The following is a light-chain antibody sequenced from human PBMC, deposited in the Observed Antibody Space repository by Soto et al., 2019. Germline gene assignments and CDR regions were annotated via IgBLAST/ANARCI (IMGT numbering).Light chain of an antibody. CDR3: SSYTSSSTKV. J-gene: IGLJ1*01. Sequence: QSVLTQPASVSGSPGQSITISCTGTSSDVGGYNYVSWYQQHPGKAPKLMIYEVSNRPSGVSSRFSGSKSGNTASLTISGLQAEDEAHYYCSSYTSSSTKVFGTGTKVNV. V-gene: IGLV2-14*01. CDR1: SSDVGGYNY. CDR2: EVS.